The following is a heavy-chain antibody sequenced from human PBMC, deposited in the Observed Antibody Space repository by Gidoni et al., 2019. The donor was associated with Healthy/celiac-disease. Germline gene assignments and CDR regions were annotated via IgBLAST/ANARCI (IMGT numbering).Heavy chain of an antibody. Sequence: QVQLQQRGAGLLKPSETLSLTCAVYEGSFSGYYWSWIRKPPGKRLEWIGEINHSGSTNYNPSLTSRVTISVDTSKNQFSLKLSSVTAADTAVYYCATTVTTLYNWFDPWGQGTLVTVSS. CDR3: ATTVTTLYNWFDP. D-gene: IGHD4-17*01. V-gene: IGHV4-34*01. CDR2: INHSGST. CDR1: EGSFSGYY. J-gene: IGHJ5*02.